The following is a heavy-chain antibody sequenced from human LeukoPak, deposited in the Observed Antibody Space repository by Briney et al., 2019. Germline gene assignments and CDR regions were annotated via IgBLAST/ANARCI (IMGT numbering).Heavy chain of an antibody. Sequence: PSETLSLTCTVSGGSLSSYFWNWIRQPPGKGLEWIGEINHSGSTNYNPSLKSRVTISVDTSKNQFSLKLSFVTAADTAVYYCARGVYDFWSGYYDYWGQGTLVTVSS. CDR3: ARGVYDFWSGYYDY. V-gene: IGHV4-34*01. D-gene: IGHD3-3*01. CDR2: INHSGST. J-gene: IGHJ4*02. CDR1: GGSLSSYF.